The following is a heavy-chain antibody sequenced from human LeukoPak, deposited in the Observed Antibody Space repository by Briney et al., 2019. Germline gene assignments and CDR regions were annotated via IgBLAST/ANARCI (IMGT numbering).Heavy chain of an antibody. V-gene: IGHV4-39*01. CDR3: ARRAYSSGWYTFDY. CDR2: IYYSGST. CDR1: GRSISSSSYY. Sequence: SETLSLTCTVSGRSISSSSYYWGWIRQPPGKGLERIGSIYYSGSTYYNPSLKSRVTISVDTSKNQFSLKLSSVTAADTAVYYCARRAYSSGWYTFDYWGQGTLVTVSS. D-gene: IGHD6-19*01. J-gene: IGHJ4*02.